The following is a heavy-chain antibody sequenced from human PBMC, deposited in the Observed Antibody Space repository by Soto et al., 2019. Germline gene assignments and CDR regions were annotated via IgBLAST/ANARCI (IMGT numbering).Heavy chain of an antibody. J-gene: IGHJ6*02. V-gene: IGHV4-4*07. CDR2: IYTSGST. CDR3: AREGYCSGGSCYQENGMDV. D-gene: IGHD2-15*01. CDR1: GGSISSYY. Sequence: SDTLSVKCTVSGGSISSYYWSWIRQPAGKGLEWIGRIYTSGSTNYNPSLKSRVTMSVDTSKNQFSLKLSSVTAADTAVYYCAREGYCSGGSCYQENGMDVWGQGTTVTVSS.